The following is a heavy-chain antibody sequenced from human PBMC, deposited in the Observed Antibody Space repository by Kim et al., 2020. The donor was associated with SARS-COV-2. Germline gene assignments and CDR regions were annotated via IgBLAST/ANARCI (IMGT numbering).Heavy chain of an antibody. D-gene: IGHD4-17*01. CDR2: ICRNDGST. Sequence: GGSLRLSCVASGFTFSSYAMNWARQAPGKGLEWVSNICRNDGSTYYADSVKGRFIISRDNSENTMYLQMHSLRAEDTGVYYCAKGMSHGGYSVHFDYWGQETLVTVSS. CDR3: AKGMSHGGYSVHFDY. CDR1: GFTFSSYA. V-gene: IGHV3-23*01. J-gene: IGHJ4*02.